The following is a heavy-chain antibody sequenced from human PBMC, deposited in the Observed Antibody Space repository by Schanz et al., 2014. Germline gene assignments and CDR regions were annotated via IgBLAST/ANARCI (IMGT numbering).Heavy chain of an antibody. CDR1: GFTFSNYS. CDR2: ISSNGGST. CDR3: AKDQGSYGSGSYSYFDY. D-gene: IGHD3-10*01. J-gene: IGHJ4*02. Sequence: VQLVESGGDLVQPGGSQRLSCAASGFTFSNYSMYWVRQAPGKGLEYVSVISSNGGSTDFADSVKGRFTISRDNSKNTLYLQMNSLRAEDTAVYYCAKDQGSYGSGSYSYFDYWGQGTLATVSS. V-gene: IGHV3-64*04.